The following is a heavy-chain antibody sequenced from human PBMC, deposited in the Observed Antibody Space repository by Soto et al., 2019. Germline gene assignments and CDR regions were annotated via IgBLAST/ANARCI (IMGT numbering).Heavy chain of an antibody. CDR3: ARGLVVSAKGWFDL. CDR2: ISYDGNRI. CDR1: DFPFSSYS. Sequence: QVQLVQSGGGVIQPGGSLRLTCAASDFPFSSYSMNWVRQAPGKGLEWVAVISYDGNRIYYADSVKGRFTISRDNAKNTMFLQMSGLRPEDTAVYYCARGLVVSAKGWFDLWGQGTQVTVS. D-gene: IGHD2-15*01. J-gene: IGHJ5*02. V-gene: IGHV3-30-3*02.